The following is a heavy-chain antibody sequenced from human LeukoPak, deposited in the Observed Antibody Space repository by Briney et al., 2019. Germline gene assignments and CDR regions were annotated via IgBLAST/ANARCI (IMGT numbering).Heavy chain of an antibody. CDR1: GFTFSSYA. Sequence: GGSLRLSCAASGFTFSSYAMSWVRQAPGKGLEWVSSISGSGNRTYYADSVKGRFTISRDNSKNTLFLQMNSLRAEDTAVYCCARVATYYDFWSLGYWGQGTLVTVSS. CDR2: ISGSGNRT. D-gene: IGHD3-3*01. V-gene: IGHV3-23*01. J-gene: IGHJ4*02. CDR3: ARVATYYDFWSLGY.